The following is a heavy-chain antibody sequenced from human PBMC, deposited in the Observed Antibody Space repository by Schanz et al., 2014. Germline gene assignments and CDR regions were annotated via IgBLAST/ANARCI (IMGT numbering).Heavy chain of an antibody. CDR1: GFPLRSYA. V-gene: IGHV3-30-3*02. CDR2: IAYDGRNK. D-gene: IGHD2-15*01. Sequence: VQLVESGGGVVQPGRSLRLFCAAYGFPLRSYAIHWVRQAPGKGLEWVAVIAYDGRNKYYADSVEGRFTISRDNSKNTLYLQMNTLRAEDTAVYYCAKYRRYCSGGSCLTFDYWGQGTLVTVSS. CDR3: AKYRRYCSGGSCLTFDY. J-gene: IGHJ4*02.